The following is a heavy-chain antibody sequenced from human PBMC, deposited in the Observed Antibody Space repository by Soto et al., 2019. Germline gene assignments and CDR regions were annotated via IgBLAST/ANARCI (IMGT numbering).Heavy chain of an antibody. D-gene: IGHD3-22*01. V-gene: IGHV4-4*07. J-gene: IGHJ4*02. CDR3: ARDRYYDSSGYPLFHY. Sequence: SETLSLTCTASGGSISSYYWSWIRQPAGKGLEWIGRIYTSGSTNYNPSLKSRVTMSVDTSKNQFSLKLSSVTAADTAVYYCARDRYYDSSGYPLFHYWCQGTLVTVSS. CDR1: GGSISSYY. CDR2: IYTSGST.